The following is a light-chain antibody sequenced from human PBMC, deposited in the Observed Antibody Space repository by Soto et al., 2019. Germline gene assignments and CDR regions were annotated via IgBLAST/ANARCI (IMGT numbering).Light chain of an antibody. CDR1: QNIRSN. V-gene: IGKV3-11*01. J-gene: IGKJ2*01. Sequence: EIVMTQSPATLSVSPGERATLSCRASQNIRSNLAWYQQKPGQPPTLLVSDASTRARNIPARFNGSGSGTDFTLPISSLQSEDFAVYYRQQRSNGPPVYTFGQGTKLEIK. CDR2: DAS. CDR3: QQRSNGPPVYT.